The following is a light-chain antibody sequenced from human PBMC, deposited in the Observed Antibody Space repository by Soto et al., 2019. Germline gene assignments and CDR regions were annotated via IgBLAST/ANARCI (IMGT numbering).Light chain of an antibody. J-gene: IGKJ4*02. Sequence: EIVLTQSPDTLSSSPGERATLSCRASQSVRSNYLAWYQQKPGQAPRFLIYDASSRATGIPDTLSGSGSGTDFSLTISRLEPEDFAVYYCQQYGSSPLSFGGGTKVEIK. CDR3: QQYGSSPLS. CDR2: DAS. V-gene: IGKV3-20*01. CDR1: QSVRSNY.